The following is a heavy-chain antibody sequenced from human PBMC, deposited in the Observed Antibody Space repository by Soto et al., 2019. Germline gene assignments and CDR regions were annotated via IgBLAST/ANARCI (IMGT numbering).Heavy chain of an antibody. J-gene: IGHJ4*02. CDR3: ARTYSSRWYVFGTDMARTPNFDY. V-gene: IGHV5-10-1*01. CDR1: GYSFTSYW. Sequence: GESLKISCKGSGYSFTSYWISWVRQMPGKGLEWMGRIDPSDSCTNYSPSFQGHVTISADKSISTAYLQWSSLKASDTAMYYCARTYSSRWYVFGTDMARTPNFDYWGQETLVAASS. CDR2: IDPSDSCT. D-gene: IGHD6-19*01.